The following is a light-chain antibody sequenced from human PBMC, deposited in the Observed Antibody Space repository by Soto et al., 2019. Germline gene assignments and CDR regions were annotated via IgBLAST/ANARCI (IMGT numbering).Light chain of an antibody. CDR3: QHRKNWPWT. CDR2: DAS. CDR1: QSVSSY. J-gene: IGKJ1*01. Sequence: EIVLTQSPATLSLSPGKRATLSCRASQSVSSYLVWFQQKPGQAPRLLIYDASYRATGVPARFSGSGSGTDFTLTISSLEPEDFAVYFCQHRKNWPWTFGRGTKVEIK. V-gene: IGKV3-11*01.